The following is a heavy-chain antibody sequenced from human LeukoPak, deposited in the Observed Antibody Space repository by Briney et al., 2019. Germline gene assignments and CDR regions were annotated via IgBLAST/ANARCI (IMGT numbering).Heavy chain of an antibody. V-gene: IGHV4-34*01. D-gene: IGHD3-22*01. CDR3: ARGRPMKPFDN. J-gene: IGHJ4*02. CDR2: IEHSGRT. CDR1: SESFINYY. Sequence: SETLSLTCAVSSESFINYYWNWIRQPPGKGLEWIGEIEHSGRTTYNPSLESRVSISIDTSKKQFSLNVTSVTAADTAVYYCARGRPMKPFDNWGQGTLVAVSS.